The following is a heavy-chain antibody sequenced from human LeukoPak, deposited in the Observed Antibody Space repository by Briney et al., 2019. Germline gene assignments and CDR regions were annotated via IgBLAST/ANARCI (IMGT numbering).Heavy chain of an antibody. CDR2: ISGSGGST. J-gene: IGHJ4*02. CDR1: GFTFSNYA. CDR3: AKDGASIGLQFDY. Sequence: PGGSLRLSCVASGFTFSNYAMSWVRQAPGKGLECVSVISGSGGSTYYADSVKGRFTISRDNSKNTLYLQMNSLRAEDTAVYYCAKDGASIGLQFDYWGQGTLVTVSS. V-gene: IGHV3-23*01. D-gene: IGHD2-15*01.